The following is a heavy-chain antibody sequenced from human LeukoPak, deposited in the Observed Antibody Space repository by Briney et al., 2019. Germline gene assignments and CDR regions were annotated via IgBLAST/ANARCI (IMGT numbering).Heavy chain of an antibody. J-gene: IGHJ4*02. Sequence: SETLSLTCAVYGGSFSGYYWSWIRQPPGKGLEWIGEINHSGSTNYNPSLKSRVTISVDTSKNQFSPKLSSVTAADTAVYYCACESYYYGSGSYMNYWGQGTLVTVSS. V-gene: IGHV4-34*01. CDR2: INHSGST. D-gene: IGHD3-10*01. CDR1: GGSFSGYY. CDR3: ACESYYYGSGSYMNY.